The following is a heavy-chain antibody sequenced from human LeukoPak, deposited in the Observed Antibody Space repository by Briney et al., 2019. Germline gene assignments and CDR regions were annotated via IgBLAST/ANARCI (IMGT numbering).Heavy chain of an antibody. CDR3: AKEDSSGYYYYPNFDY. J-gene: IGHJ4*02. D-gene: IGHD3-22*01. Sequence: GRSLGLSCAASGFTFSSYGMHWVRQAPGKGLEWVAVISYDGSNKYYADSVKGRLTISRDNSKNTLYLQMNSLRAEDTAVYYCAKEDSSGYYYYPNFDYWGQGTLVTVSS. V-gene: IGHV3-30*18. CDR1: GFTFSSYG. CDR2: ISYDGSNK.